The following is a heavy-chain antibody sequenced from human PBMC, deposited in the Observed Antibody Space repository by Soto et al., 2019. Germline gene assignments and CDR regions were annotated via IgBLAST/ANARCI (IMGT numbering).Heavy chain of an antibody. V-gene: IGHV5-51*01. CDR2: INPADSHT. CDR3: ARIMEVTISDS. D-gene: IGHD3-3*01. J-gene: IGHJ5*01. Sequence: GESLKISCKGSGYSFTNHWIGWVRQMPGKGLECMGIINPADSHTIYSPSFQGQVTMSVDKSTSTAWLQWSNLKASDTAMYYCARIMEVTISDSWGQGTPVTVSS. CDR1: GYSFTNHW.